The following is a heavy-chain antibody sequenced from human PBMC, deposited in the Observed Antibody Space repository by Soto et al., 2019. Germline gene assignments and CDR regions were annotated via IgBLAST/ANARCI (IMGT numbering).Heavy chain of an antibody. CDR3: ARAPEFHIVVAPPRYYYGMDV. Sequence: ASVKVSCKASGYTFTSYAMHWVRQAPGQRLEWMGWINAGNGNTKYSQKFQGRVTITRDTSASTAYMELSSLRSEDTAVYYCARAPEFHIVVAPPRYYYGMDVWGQGTTVTVSS. CDR1: GYTFTSYA. CDR2: INAGNGNT. J-gene: IGHJ6*02. D-gene: IGHD3-22*01. V-gene: IGHV1-3*01.